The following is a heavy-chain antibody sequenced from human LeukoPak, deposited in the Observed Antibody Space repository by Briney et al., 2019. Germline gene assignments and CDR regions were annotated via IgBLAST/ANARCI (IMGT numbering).Heavy chain of an antibody. CDR1: GDSIAGYY. Sequence: SETLSLTCTVSGDSIAGYYWSWIRQPPGKGLEFIGYIYYSGSTNYNPSLKSRVTISVDTSKNQFSLKLTSVTAADTAVYYCARSSPVPDYWGQGTLVTVSS. CDR2: IYYSGST. CDR3: ARSSPVPDY. J-gene: IGHJ4*02. D-gene: IGHD3-10*02. V-gene: IGHV4-59*01.